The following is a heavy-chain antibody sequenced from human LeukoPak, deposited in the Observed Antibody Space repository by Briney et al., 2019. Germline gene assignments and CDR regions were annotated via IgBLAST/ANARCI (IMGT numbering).Heavy chain of an antibody. V-gene: IGHV4-39*01. CDR1: GGSISSSTFY. J-gene: IGHJ4*02. CDR2: IYSNGGT. Sequence: SETLSLTCTVSGGSISSSTFYWGWIRQAPGKGLEWIGSIYSNGGTYYNPSLKSRVTISVDTSKNQFSLRLSSVAAADTAVYYCARGAVAGTPRNYFDYWGQGTLVTVSS. CDR3: ARGAVAGTPRNYFDY. D-gene: IGHD6-19*01.